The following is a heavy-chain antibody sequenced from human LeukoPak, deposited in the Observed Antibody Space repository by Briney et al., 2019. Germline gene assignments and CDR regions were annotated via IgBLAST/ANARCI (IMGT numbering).Heavy chain of an antibody. CDR3: ARVTRYYYGSGNYYRPNWFDP. D-gene: IGHD3-10*01. CDR2: IYYRGST. CDR1: GGSINNYY. Sequence: SETLSLTCTVSGGSINNYYWSWIRQPPGKGLEWIGYIYYRGSTTYNSSLKSRVTISVDTSKNQFSLKLNSLTAADTAFYYCARVTRYYYGSGNYYRPNWFDPWGQGTLVTVSS. J-gene: IGHJ5*02. V-gene: IGHV4-59*01.